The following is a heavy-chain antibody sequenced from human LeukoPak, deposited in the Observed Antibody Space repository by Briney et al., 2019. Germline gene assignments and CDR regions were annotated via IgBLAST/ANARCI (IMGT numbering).Heavy chain of an antibody. J-gene: IGHJ4*02. CDR3: ARGSGWYNFDF. Sequence: GASVKVSCKASGYSFTSYYMHWVRQAPGQGLEWMGVINPSGGSTSDALNFQGRVTVTRDTSTSTVYMELSSLRSEDTAVYYCARGSGWYNFDFWGQGTLVTASS. D-gene: IGHD6-19*01. CDR1: GYSFTSYY. CDR2: INPSGGST. V-gene: IGHV1-46*01.